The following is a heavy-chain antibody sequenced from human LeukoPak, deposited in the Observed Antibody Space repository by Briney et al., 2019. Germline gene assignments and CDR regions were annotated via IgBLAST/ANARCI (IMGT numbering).Heavy chain of an antibody. CDR3: ATQVRPRAPIDY. D-gene: IGHD4/OR15-4a*01. V-gene: IGHV4-59*08. Sequence: SETLSLTCTVSGGSISSYYWSWIRQPPGKGLEWIGYIYYSGNTNYNPSLKSRVTISVDTSKNQFSLKLSSVTAADTAVYYCATQVRPRAPIDYWGQGTLVTVSS. CDR1: GGSISSYY. CDR2: IYYSGNT. J-gene: IGHJ4*02.